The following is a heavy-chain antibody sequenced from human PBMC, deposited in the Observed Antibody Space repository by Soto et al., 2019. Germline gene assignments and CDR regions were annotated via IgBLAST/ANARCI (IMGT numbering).Heavy chain of an antibody. J-gene: IGHJ4*02. Sequence: ASVKVSCKVSGYTLTELSMHWVRQAPGKGLEWMGGFDPEDGETIYAQKFQGRVTMTEDTSTDTAYMELNSLRSEDTAVYYCATRTIVVVVAATPAPFDWGQGTLVTVSS. D-gene: IGHD2-15*01. CDR2: FDPEDGET. V-gene: IGHV1-24*01. CDR1: GYTLTELS. CDR3: ATRTIVVVVAATPAPFD.